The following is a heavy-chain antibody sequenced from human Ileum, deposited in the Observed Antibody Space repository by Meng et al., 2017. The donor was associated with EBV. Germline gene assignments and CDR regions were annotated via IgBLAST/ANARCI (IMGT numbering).Heavy chain of an antibody. CDR1: GGSISSSNW. J-gene: IGHJ4*02. D-gene: IGHD6-19*01. V-gene: IGHV4-4*02. CDR3: ASFPPPGKQWLVTDY. Sequence: VQLQESGPGRGKPSGTLSLTCAVSGGSISSSNWWSWVRQPPGKGLEWIGEIYHSGSTNYNPSLKSRVTISVDKSKNQFSLKLSSVTAADTAVYYCASFPPPGKQWLVTDYWGQGTLVTVSS. CDR2: IYHSGST.